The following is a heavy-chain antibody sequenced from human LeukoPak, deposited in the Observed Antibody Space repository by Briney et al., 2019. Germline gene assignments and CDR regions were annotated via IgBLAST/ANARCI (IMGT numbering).Heavy chain of an antibody. D-gene: IGHD2-2*01. J-gene: IGHJ4*02. CDR1: GGSISSYY. Sequence: TSETLSLTCTVSGGSISSYYWSWIRQPPGKGLEWIGYIYYSGSTNYNPSLKSRVTISVDTSKNQFSLKLSSVTAADTGVYYCARAAWAYPDYWGQGTLVTVSS. CDR2: IYYSGST. CDR3: ARAAWAYPDY. V-gene: IGHV4-59*01.